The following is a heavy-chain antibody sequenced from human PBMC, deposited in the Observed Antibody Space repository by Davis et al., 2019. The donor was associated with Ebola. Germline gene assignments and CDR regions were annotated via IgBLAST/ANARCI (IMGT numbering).Heavy chain of an antibody. J-gene: IGHJ4*02. CDR3: ARDPRFCEWSSYFFNY. CDR1: GFTFTYYG. V-gene: IGHV3-33*01. Sequence: GESLKISCTASGFTFTYYGMHWVRQAPGKGLEWVAGIRFDGSERFYADSVAGRFTVSRDDSQNTIYLQMDSLRGEDTAIYFCARDPRFCEWSSYFFNYWGQGTLVTVSS. CDR2: IRFDGSER. D-gene: IGHD3-3*01.